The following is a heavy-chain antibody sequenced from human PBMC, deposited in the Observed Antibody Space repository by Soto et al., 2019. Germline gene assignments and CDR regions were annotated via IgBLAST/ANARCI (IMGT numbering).Heavy chain of an antibody. J-gene: IGHJ6*02. CDR1: GASISSSSYS. CDR2: IDYRGTT. CDR3: ARDHGWGSYGYYYYGMDV. V-gene: IGHV4-39*01. D-gene: IGHD3-16*01. Sequence: PSETLSLTCTVSGASISSSSYSWGWIRQPPGKGLEWIGNIDYRGTTYYNPSLKSRVTLSGDTSKNQFSLRLSSVTAADTAVYYLARDHGWGSYGYYYYGMDVWGQGTRVTVSS.